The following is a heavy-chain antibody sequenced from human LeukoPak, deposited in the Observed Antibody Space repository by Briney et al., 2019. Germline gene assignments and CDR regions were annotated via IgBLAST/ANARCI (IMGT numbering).Heavy chain of an antibody. D-gene: IGHD3-16*02. J-gene: IGHJ4*02. CDR2: ISAYNDNT. CDR3: ARVRVMITFGGVIVTPDY. V-gene: IGHV1-18*01. CDR1: GYTFTSYS. Sequence: GASVKVSCKASGYTFTSYSINWVRQAPGQGLEWMGWISAYNDNTNYAQKLQGRVTMTTDTSTSTAYMELRSLRSDDTAVYYCARVRVMITFGGVIVTPDYWGQGTLVTVSS.